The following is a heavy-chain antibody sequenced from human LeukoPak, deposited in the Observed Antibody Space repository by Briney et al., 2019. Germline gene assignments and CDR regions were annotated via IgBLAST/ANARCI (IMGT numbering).Heavy chain of an antibody. D-gene: IGHD3-16*01. CDR3: ARDLDWFDP. CDR1: GGSISSYY. CDR2: IYYSGST. V-gene: IGHV4-59*01. Sequence: PSETLSLTCTASGGSISSYYLSWIRQPPGKGLEWVGYIYYSGSTNYNPSLRSRVTISVDTSKNQFSLKLTSVTAADTAVYYCARDLDWFDPWGQGTLVTVSS. J-gene: IGHJ5*02.